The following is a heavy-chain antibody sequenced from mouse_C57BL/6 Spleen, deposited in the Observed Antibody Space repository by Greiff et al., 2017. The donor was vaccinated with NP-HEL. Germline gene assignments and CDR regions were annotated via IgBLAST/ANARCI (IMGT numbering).Heavy chain of an antibody. V-gene: IGHV5-9-1*02. Sequence: EVQGVESGEGLVKPGGSLKLSCAASGFTFTSYAMSWVRQTPEKRLEWVAYISSGGDYIYYADTVKGRFTISRDNARNTLYLQMSSLKSEDTAMYYCTRDPVPFYGFDYWGQGTTLTVSS. CDR3: TRDPVPFYGFDY. J-gene: IGHJ2*01. CDR1: GFTFTSYA. D-gene: IGHD1-1*01. CDR2: ISSGGDYI.